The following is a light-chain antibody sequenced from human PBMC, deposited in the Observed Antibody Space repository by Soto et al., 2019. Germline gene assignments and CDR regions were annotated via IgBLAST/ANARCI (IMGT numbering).Light chain of an antibody. Sequence: EIVFTQSPSTLSLSPGERATLSCRASQGVSSTSLAWYQQKPGQAPRLLIYGASTRATGIPDRFSGSGSGTDFTLTISSLEPEDFAVYYCQQRSNWPSITFGQGTRLEI. V-gene: IGKV3D-20*02. CDR1: QGVSSTS. J-gene: IGKJ5*01. CDR2: GAS. CDR3: QQRSNWPSIT.